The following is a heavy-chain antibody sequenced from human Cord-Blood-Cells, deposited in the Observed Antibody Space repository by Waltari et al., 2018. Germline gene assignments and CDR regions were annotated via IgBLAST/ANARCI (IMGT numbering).Heavy chain of an antibody. CDR1: GGSFSGYY. D-gene: IGHD3-3*01. CDR2: INHSGST. J-gene: IGHJ4*02. CDR3: ARVYDFWSGYYGY. Sequence: QVQLQQWGAGLLKPSETLSLTCAVNGGSFSGYYWSWNRQPPGKGLEWIGEINHSGSTNYNPSLKSRVTISVDTSKNQFSLKLSSVTAADTAVYYCARVYDFWSGYYGYWGQGTLVTVSS. V-gene: IGHV4-34*01.